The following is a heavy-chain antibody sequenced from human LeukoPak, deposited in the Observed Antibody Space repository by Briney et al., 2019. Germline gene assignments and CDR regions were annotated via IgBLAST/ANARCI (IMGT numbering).Heavy chain of an antibody. CDR1: GGSFSSGSYY. D-gene: IGHD3-16*02. J-gene: IGHJ4*02. V-gene: IGHV4-61*02. Sequence: SETLSLTSTVSGGSFSSGSYYWTWVRQPAGKGLEWIGRISASGSTSYNPSLKSRVTIFVAASQNQFSLEPSSVTAADTAVYYCARLPPKVTFGGVIGNYFDYWGQGTLVTVSS. CDR3: ARLPPKVTFGGVIGNYFDY. CDR2: ISASGST.